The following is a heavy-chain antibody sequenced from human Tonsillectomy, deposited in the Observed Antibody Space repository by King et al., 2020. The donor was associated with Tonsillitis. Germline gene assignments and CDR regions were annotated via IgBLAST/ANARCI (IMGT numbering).Heavy chain of an antibody. V-gene: IGHV4-4*07. CDR1: GGSISSYY. Sequence: QLQESGPGLVKPSETLSLTCTVSGGSISSYYWSWIRQPAGKGLEWIGRIYTSGSTNYNPSLKSRVTMSVDTSKNQFSLKLSSVTAADTAVYYCARDADYGDPYYFDYWGQGTLVTVSS. CDR2: IYTSGST. CDR3: ARDADYGDPYYFDY. D-gene: IGHD4-17*01. J-gene: IGHJ4*02.